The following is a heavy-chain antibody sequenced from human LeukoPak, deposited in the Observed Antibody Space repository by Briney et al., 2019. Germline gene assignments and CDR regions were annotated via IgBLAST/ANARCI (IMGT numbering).Heavy chain of an antibody. D-gene: IGHD3-10*01. V-gene: IGHV3-23*01. CDR3: AKDPYYGSRHYYFDY. CDR2: ISGSGGST. Sequence: GGSLRLSCAASGFTFSSYSMNWVRQAPGKGLEWVSAISGSGGSTYYADSVKGRFTISRDNSKNTLYLQMNSLRAEDTAVYYCAKDPYYGSRHYYFDYWGQGTLVTVSS. J-gene: IGHJ4*02. CDR1: GFTFSSYS.